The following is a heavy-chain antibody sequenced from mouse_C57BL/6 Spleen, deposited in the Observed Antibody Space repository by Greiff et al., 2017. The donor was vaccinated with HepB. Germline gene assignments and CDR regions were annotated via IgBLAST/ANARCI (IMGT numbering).Heavy chain of an antibody. Sequence: DVQLVESGGGLVKPGGSLKLSCAASGFTFSSYAMSWVRQTPEKRLEWVATISDGGSYTYYPDNVKGRFTISRDNAKNNLYLQMSHLKSEDTAMYYCARDWWLRRNYAMDYWGQGTSVTVSS. CDR2: ISDGGSYT. D-gene: IGHD2-2*01. J-gene: IGHJ4*01. V-gene: IGHV5-4*01. CDR1: GFTFSSYA. CDR3: ARDWWLRRNYAMDY.